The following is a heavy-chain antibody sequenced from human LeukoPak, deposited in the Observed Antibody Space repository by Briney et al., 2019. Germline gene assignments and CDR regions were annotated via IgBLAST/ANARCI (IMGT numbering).Heavy chain of an antibody. CDR2: IYDSGST. CDR3: ARTDYSNTNWFDP. D-gene: IGHD4-11*01. V-gene: IGHV4-4*02. J-gene: IGHJ5*02. CDR1: GGSISSGNW. Sequence: SETLSLTCAVSGGSISSGNWWSWVRQPPGKGLEWIGEIYDSGSTNYNPSLESRVTMSLDTSKNQFSLKLTSVTAADTAVYYCARTDYSNTNWFDPWGQGTLVTVSS.